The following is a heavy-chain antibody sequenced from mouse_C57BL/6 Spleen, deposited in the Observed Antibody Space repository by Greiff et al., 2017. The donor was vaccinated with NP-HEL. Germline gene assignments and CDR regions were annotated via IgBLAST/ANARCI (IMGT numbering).Heavy chain of an antibody. D-gene: IGHD1-1*01. J-gene: IGHJ4*01. Sequence: QVQLHQSGAELVRPGTSVKVSCKASGYAFTNYLIEWVKQRPGQGLEWIGVINPGSGGTNYNEKFKGKATLTADKSSSTAYMQLSSLTSEDSAVYFCARPLTTVVADAMDYWGQGTSVTVSS. CDR2: INPGSGGT. V-gene: IGHV1-54*01. CDR3: ARPLTTVVADAMDY. CDR1: GYAFTNYL.